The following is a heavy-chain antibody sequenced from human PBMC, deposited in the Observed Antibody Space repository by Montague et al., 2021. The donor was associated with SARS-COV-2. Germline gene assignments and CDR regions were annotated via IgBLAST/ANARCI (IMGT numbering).Heavy chain of an antibody. V-gene: IGHV4-39*06. CDR1: VGSISSNNCY. CDR3: ARDGFYDNRSGPSNFDY. J-gene: IGHJ4*02. CDR2: IYYSGST. D-gene: IGHD3-22*01. Sequence: SETLSLTCTVSVGSISSNNCYWGWIRQPPGKALEWIGSIYYSGSTYYNPSLKSRVTMSVATSENQFALNVSSVTAADTAVYYCARDGFYDNRSGPSNFDYWGQGTLVTVSS.